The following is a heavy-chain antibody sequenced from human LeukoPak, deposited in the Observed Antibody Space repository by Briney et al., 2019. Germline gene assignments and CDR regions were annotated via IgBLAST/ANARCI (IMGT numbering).Heavy chain of an antibody. CDR2: IRNKANRYAT. J-gene: IGHJ4*02. Sequence: GGSLSLSCAASGFTFSDSAMHWVRQASGKGLKWVGNIRNKANRYATAYAASVKGRFTISRDDSRNTAYLQMNSLKTDDTALYYCTKSGEYSYGPVDHWGQGTLVTVSS. CDR1: GFTFSDSA. V-gene: IGHV3-73*01. CDR3: TKSGEYSYGPVDH. D-gene: IGHD5-18*01.